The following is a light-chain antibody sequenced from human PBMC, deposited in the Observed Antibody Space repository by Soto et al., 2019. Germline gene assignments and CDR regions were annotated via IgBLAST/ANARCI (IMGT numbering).Light chain of an antibody. CDR1: SSDVGGYNY. V-gene: IGLV2-14*01. Sequence: QSALTQPASVSGSPGQSITISCTGTSSDVGGYNYVSWYQQHPGKAPKLMIYDVSNRPSGVSNRFSGSKSGNTASLAISGLPAEDEADYYCSSYTSRSTLVVFGGGTKLTVL. CDR3: SSYTSRSTLVV. J-gene: IGLJ2*01. CDR2: DVS.